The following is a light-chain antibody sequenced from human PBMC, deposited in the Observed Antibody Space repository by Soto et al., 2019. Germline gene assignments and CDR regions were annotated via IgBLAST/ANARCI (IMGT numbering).Light chain of an antibody. CDR2: AAS. Sequence: DIQMTQSPSSMSSSVCNRVTITCRTSQDIGNNLGWYQQKPGNAPRRLIYAASSLQSGVPSRFSGSGSGTEFTLTISSLQPEDFATYYCLQHYTYLWTFGQGTKVDIK. CDR1: QDIGNN. CDR3: LQHYTYLWT. J-gene: IGKJ1*01. V-gene: IGKV1-17*01.